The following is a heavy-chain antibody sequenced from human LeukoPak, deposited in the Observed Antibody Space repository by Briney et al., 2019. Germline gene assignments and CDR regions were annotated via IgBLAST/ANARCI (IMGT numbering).Heavy chain of an antibody. Sequence: PGGSLRHSCAASGFTLTVDYMSWVRHAPGEGLGWGSVIYDSGRTYYADSLKGRFTISRDNSKNTLYLQMNSLRAEDTAVYYCARGPYDTSGYFVSWGQGTLVTVSS. V-gene: IGHV3-53*01. J-gene: IGHJ4*02. CDR2: IYDSGRT. CDR3: ARGPYDTSGYFVS. CDR1: GFTLTVDY. D-gene: IGHD3-22*01.